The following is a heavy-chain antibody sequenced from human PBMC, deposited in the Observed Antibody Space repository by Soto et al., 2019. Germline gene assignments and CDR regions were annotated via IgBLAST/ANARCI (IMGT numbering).Heavy chain of an antibody. V-gene: IGHV3-23*01. J-gene: IGHJ5*02. Sequence: EVQVLESGGGLVQPGGSLRLSCAASEFTFSTYAMSWVRQAPGKGLEWVSGISGSDGSTYYADSVKGRFAISRDNSKNTLYLQMNSLRAEDTAVYYCAKAYSTGWYQWFDPWGQGTLVTVSS. D-gene: IGHD6-19*01. CDR1: EFTFSTYA. CDR3: AKAYSTGWYQWFDP. CDR2: ISGSDGST.